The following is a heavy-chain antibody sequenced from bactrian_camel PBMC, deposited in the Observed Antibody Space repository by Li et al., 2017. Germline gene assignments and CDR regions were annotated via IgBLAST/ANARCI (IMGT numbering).Heavy chain of an antibody. CDR3: AKGGDTSWYPSHYNY. Sequence: VQLVESGGGLVQPEGSLRLSCATSGFTFSSYGMSWVRQAPGKGLEWVSTIVIGGDNTYYADSVKGRFTISRDNAKNTLYLQLNSLKTEDTAMYYCAKGGDTSWYPSHYNYWGQGTQVTVS. D-gene: IGHD6*01. CDR2: IVIGGDNT. J-gene: IGHJ4*01. CDR1: GFTFSSYG. V-gene: IGHV3S40*01.